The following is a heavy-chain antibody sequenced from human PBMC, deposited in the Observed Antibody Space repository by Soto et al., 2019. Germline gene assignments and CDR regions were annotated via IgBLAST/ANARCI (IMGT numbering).Heavy chain of an antibody. D-gene: IGHD4-17*01. V-gene: IGHV1-24*01. CDR1: GYTLTELS. CDR3: ATVPWTTVTTYWFDP. J-gene: IGHJ5*02. CDR2: FDPEDGET. Sequence: ASVKVSCKVSGYTLTELSMHWVRQAPGKGLEWMGGFDPEDGETIYAQKFQGRVTMTEDTSTDTAYMEMSSLRSEDTALYYCATVPWTTVTTYWFDPWGQGTLVTVSS.